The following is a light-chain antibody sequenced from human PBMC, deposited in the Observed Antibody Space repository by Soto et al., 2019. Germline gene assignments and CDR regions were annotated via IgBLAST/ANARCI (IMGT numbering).Light chain of an antibody. Sequence: DIQMTQAPSTLSASVGDRVTISCRSSQSISYWLAWYQQKPGKAPTLLIYDASTLESGVPSRFSGSGSGTEFTLTISSLQPDDFATYYCQHYNSYSEAFGQGTKVDIK. CDR1: QSISYW. CDR2: DAS. J-gene: IGKJ1*01. CDR3: QHYNSYSEA. V-gene: IGKV1-5*01.